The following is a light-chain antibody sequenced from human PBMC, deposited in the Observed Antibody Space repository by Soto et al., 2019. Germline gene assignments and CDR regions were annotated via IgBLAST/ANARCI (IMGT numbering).Light chain of an antibody. CDR2: TAS. CDR3: QQHYNTPRT. Sequence: DIQMTHSPSSLSASVLDRVTVTFRASQSISSYLNWYQQKPGKAPTLLIYTASNLQSGVPSRFSGSGSGTHFTLTISSLQPEDFATYYCQQHYNTPRTFGQGTKVDIK. J-gene: IGKJ1*01. CDR1: QSISSY. V-gene: IGKV1-39*01.